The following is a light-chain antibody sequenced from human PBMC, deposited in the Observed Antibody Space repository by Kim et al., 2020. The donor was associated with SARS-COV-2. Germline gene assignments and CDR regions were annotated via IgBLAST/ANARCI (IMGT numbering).Light chain of an antibody. CDR2: AKN. CDR1: NLRSYS. CDR3: KSRDSSGNLLV. Sequence: SSELTQDPAVSVALGQTIRITCQGDNLRSYSASWYQQKPGQAPVLVIFAKNNRPSGIPDRFSGSSSGNTASLTITGAQADDEADYYCKSRDSSGNLLVFGGGTQLTVL. V-gene: IGLV3-19*01. J-gene: IGLJ2*01.